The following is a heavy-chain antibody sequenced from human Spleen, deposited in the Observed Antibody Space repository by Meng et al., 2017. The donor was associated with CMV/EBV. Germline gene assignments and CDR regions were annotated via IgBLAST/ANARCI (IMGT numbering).Heavy chain of an antibody. CDR1: GFTFSDYY. J-gene: IGHJ4*02. D-gene: IGHD2-2*03. CDR2: ISGNGNTI. CDR3: VKEAMDTVVMPAAIWLGDR. Sequence: GESLKISCAASGFTFSDYYMSWIRQAPGKGLEWVSYISGNGNTIYYADSLKGRFTISRDNAKSSLYLQMNSLRAEDTAIYYCVKEAMDTVVMPAAIWLGDRWGQGTLVTVSS. V-gene: IGHV3-11*04.